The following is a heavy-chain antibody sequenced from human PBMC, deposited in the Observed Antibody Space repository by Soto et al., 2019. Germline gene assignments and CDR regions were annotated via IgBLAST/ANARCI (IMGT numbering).Heavy chain of an antibody. CDR3: AAGRTVGYYFDY. CDR1: GGTFSSYA. J-gene: IGHJ4*02. Sequence: VASVKVSCKASGGTFSSYAISWVRQAPGQGLEWMGGIIPIFGTANYAQKFQGRVTITADESTSTAYMELSSLRSEDTAVYYCAAGRTVGYYFDYWGQGTLVTVSS. D-gene: IGHD4-17*01. CDR2: IIPIFGTA. V-gene: IGHV1-69*13.